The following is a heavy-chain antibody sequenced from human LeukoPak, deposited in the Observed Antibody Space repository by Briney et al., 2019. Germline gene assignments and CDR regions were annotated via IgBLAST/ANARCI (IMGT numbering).Heavy chain of an antibody. CDR1: GFTFSSYA. CDR2: ISGSGGST. J-gene: IGHJ4*02. Sequence: GGSLRLSCAASGFTFSSYAMSWVRQAPGKGLEWVSAISGSGGSTYYADSVKGRFTISRDNSKNTLYLQMNSLRAEDTAVYYCAKSNTYYYDSSGYIDYWGQGTLVTVSS. CDR3: AKSNTYYYDSSGYIDY. D-gene: IGHD3-22*01. V-gene: IGHV3-23*01.